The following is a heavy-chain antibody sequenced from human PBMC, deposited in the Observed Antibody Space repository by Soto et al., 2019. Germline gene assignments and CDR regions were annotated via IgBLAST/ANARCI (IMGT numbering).Heavy chain of an antibody. CDR2: ISSNGGST. CDR3: ASGSSGRYGAFDI. D-gene: IGHD6-19*01. J-gene: IGHJ3*02. Sequence: EVQLVESGGGLVQPGGSLRLSCAASGFTFSSYAMHWVRQAPGKGLEYVSAISSNGGSTYYANSVKGTFTISRDNSKNTLYIQMGSLRAEDMAVYYCASGSSGRYGAFDIWGQGTMVTVSS. CDR1: GFTFSSYA. V-gene: IGHV3-64*01.